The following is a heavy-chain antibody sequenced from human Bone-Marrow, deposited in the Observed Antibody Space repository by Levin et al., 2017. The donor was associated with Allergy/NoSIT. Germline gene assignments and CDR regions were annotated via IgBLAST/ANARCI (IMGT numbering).Heavy chain of an antibody. D-gene: IGHD6-19*01. CDR3: AVHSTGWRVDV. CDR2: VYYTGST. CDR1: GGSISSYY. V-gene: IGHV4-59*01. Sequence: PSETLSLTCSVSGGSISSYYWSWVRQPPGKGLEWIGYVYYTGSTNYNPSLKSRVTISVDTSNNQFSLKLNSVTAADTAVYYCAVHSTGWRVDVWGQGTTVTVS. J-gene: IGHJ6*02.